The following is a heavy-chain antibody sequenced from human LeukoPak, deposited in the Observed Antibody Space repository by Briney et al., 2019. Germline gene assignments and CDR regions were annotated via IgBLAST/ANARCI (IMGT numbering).Heavy chain of an antibody. CDR2: IYHSGST. Sequence: SETLSLTCSVSGGSITSSSSYWAWIRQPPGKGLEWIGTIYHSGSTYYNPSLKSRVTISVDTFKNQFSLKLSSVTAADTSVYYCASSPSGYWWNFDCWGQGTLVTVSS. D-gene: IGHD3-22*01. CDR1: GGSITSSSSY. V-gene: IGHV4-39*01. J-gene: IGHJ4*02. CDR3: ASSPSGYWWNFDC.